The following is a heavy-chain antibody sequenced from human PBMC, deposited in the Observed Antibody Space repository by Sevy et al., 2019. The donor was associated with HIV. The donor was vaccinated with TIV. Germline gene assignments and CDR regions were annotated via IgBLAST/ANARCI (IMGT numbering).Heavy chain of an antibody. J-gene: IGHJ4*02. D-gene: IGHD2-15*01. CDR3: VRHPKGWFYFDF. CDR2: FYYSGDT. CDR1: AGSINSDNYN. Sequence: SETLSLTCTVSAGSINSDNYNWGWIRQPPGKGLEWIGTFYYSGDTYFNPSLQDRVTISADTSKQQFSLILNSVTVADTAIYFSVRHPKGWFYFDFWGQGTLVTVSS. V-gene: IGHV4-39*01.